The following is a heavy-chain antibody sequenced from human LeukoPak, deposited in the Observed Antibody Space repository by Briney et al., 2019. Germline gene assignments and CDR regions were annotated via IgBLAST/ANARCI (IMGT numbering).Heavy chain of an antibody. D-gene: IGHD3-9*01. J-gene: IGHJ3*02. Sequence: ASVKVSCKASGYTFTSYYMHWVRQAPGQGLEWMGVINPSGGSTSYAQKFQGRVTMTRDMSTSTAYMELSRLRSDDTAVYYCARVNVLRYFDGGDAFDIWGQGTMVTVSS. V-gene: IGHV1-46*01. CDR2: INPSGGST. CDR3: ARVNVLRYFDGGDAFDI. CDR1: GYTFTSYY.